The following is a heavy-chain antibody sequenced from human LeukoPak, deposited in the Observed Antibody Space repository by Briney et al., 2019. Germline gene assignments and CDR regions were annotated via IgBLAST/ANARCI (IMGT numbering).Heavy chain of an antibody. Sequence: SETLSLTCAVYGGSFSGYYWSWIRQPPGKGLEWIGEINHSGSTNYNPSLKSRVTISVDTSKNQFSLKLSSVTAADTAVYYCARLGNRWLQYRYYFDYWGQGTLVTVSS. D-gene: IGHD5-24*01. CDR2: INHSGST. CDR1: GGSFSGYY. J-gene: IGHJ4*02. CDR3: ARLGNRWLQYRYYFDY. V-gene: IGHV4-34*01.